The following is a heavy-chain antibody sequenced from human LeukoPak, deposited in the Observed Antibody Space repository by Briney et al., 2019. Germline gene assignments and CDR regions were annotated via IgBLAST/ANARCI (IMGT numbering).Heavy chain of an antibody. V-gene: IGHV4-4*07. D-gene: IGHD1-26*01. CDR1: GGSISSYY. J-gene: IGHJ4*02. CDR3: ARAPIVGATRPYFDY. CDR2: IYTSGST. Sequence: SETLSLTCTVSGGSISSYYWSWIRQPAAKGLEWIGRIYTSGSTNYNPSLKSRVTMSVDTSKNQFSLKLSSVTAADTAVYYCARAPIVGATRPYFDYWGQGTLVTVSS.